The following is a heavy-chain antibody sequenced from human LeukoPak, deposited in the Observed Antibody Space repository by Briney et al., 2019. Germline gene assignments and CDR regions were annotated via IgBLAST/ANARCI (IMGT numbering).Heavy chain of an antibody. CDR3: ARGYCSGGSCYSGPKDY. Sequence: SETLSLTCTVSGGSISGYYWNWIRQPPGKGLEWIGYIYSSGSTNYNPSLKSRVTISVDTSKNQFSLKLSSVTAADTAVYYCARGYCSGGSCYSGPKDYWGQGTLVTVSS. J-gene: IGHJ4*02. V-gene: IGHV4-59*01. CDR1: GGSISGYY. CDR2: IYSSGST. D-gene: IGHD2-15*01.